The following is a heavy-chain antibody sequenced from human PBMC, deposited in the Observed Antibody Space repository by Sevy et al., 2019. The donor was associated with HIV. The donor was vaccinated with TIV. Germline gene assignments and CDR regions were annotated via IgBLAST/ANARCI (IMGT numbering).Heavy chain of an antibody. CDR1: GGSFSGYY. CDR2: INHSGST. CDR3: ARLGGYYYYYYMDV. Sequence: SETLSLTCAVYGGSFSGYYWSWIRQPPGKGLVWIGEINHSGSTNYNPSLKSRVTISVDTSKNQFSLKLSSVTAADTAVYYCARLGGYYYYYYMDVWGKGTTVTVSS. V-gene: IGHV4-34*01. D-gene: IGHD2-15*01. J-gene: IGHJ6*03.